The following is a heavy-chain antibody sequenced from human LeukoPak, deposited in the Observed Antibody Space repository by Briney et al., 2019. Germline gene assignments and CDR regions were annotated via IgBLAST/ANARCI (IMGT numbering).Heavy chain of an antibody. CDR1: GYSFTSYW. CDR2: IDPSDSYT. D-gene: IGHD2-2*03. J-gene: IGHJ5*02. V-gene: IGHV5-10-1*01. Sequence: GESLKISCKGSGYSFTSYWISWVRQMPGKGLEWMGRIDPSDSYTNYSPSFQGHVTISADKSISTAYLQWSSLKASDTAMYYWARHGYCSSTSCYGNWFDPWGQGTLVTVSS. CDR3: ARHGYCSSTSCYGNWFDP.